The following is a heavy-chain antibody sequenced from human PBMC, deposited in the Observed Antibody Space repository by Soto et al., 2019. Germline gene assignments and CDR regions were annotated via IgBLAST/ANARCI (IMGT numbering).Heavy chain of an antibody. Sequence: EVQLVESGGGLIQPGGSLRLSCAASGFTVSSNYMSWVRQAPGKGLEWVSVIYSGGSTYYADSVKGRFTISRDNSKNTLYLQRNSLRAEDTAVDYCARDHEGSSGDYVDYWGQGTLVTVSS. D-gene: IGHD3-22*01. CDR3: ARDHEGSSGDYVDY. V-gene: IGHV3-53*01. CDR1: GFTVSSNY. CDR2: IYSGGST. J-gene: IGHJ4*02.